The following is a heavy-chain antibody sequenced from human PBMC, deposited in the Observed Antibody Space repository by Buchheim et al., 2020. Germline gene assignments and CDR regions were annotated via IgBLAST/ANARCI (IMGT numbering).Heavy chain of an antibody. CDR1: GGSISSYY. V-gene: IGHV4-59*01. D-gene: IGHD3-22*01. CDR3: ARGSRPSYYYDSSGYYSLTYYYYGMDV. CDR2: IYYSGST. J-gene: IGHJ6*02. Sequence: QVQLQESGPGLVKPSETLSLTCTVSGGSISSYYWSWIRQPPGKGLEWIGYIYYSGSTNYNPSLKSRVTISVDTSTNQFSLKLSSVTAADTAVYYCARGSRPSYYYDSSGYYSLTYYYYGMDVWGQGTT.